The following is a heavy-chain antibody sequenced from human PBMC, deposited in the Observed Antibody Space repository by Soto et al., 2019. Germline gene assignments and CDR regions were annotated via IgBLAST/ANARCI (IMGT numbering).Heavy chain of an antibody. D-gene: IGHD2-2*01. CDR1: GGTFSSYA. Sequence: PGPPVKVSCKASGGTFSSYAISWARQAPGQGLEWMGGIIPIFGTANYAQKFQGRVTITADKSTSTAYMELSSLRSEDTAVYYCARDGFVVVPAATPILSGMDVWGQGTTVTVSS. CDR2: IIPIFGTA. V-gene: IGHV1-69*06. J-gene: IGHJ6*02. CDR3: ARDGFVVVPAATPILSGMDV.